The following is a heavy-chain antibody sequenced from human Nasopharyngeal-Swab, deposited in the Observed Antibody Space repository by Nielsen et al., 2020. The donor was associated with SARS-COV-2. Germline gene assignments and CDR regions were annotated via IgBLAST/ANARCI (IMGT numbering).Heavy chain of an antibody. D-gene: IGHD1-26*01. CDR3: ARDGVGATTTYYYYGMDV. CDR1: GFTFSSYG. CDR2: IWYDGSNK. Sequence: GESPKISCAASGFTFSSYGMHWVRQAPGKGLEWVAVIWYDGSNKYYADPLKGRFTISRDNSKTTLYLQMNSLRAEDTAVYYCARDGVGATTTYYYYGMDVWGQGTTVTVSS. V-gene: IGHV3-33*01. J-gene: IGHJ6*02.